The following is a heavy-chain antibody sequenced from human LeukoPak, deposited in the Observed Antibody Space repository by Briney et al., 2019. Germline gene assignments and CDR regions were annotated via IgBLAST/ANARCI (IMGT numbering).Heavy chain of an antibody. J-gene: IGHJ4*02. CDR1: GFTFSSYA. V-gene: IGHV3-23*01. D-gene: IGHD2-8*01. CDR2: ISGTGGST. CDR3: ARNAGLDY. Sequence: GGSLRLSCAASGFTFSSYAMSWVRQAPGKGLEWVSTISGTGGSTYYTDSVKGRFTISRDNSKNTLCLQMNSLGAEDMAVYYCARNAGLDYWGRGHLVTVSA.